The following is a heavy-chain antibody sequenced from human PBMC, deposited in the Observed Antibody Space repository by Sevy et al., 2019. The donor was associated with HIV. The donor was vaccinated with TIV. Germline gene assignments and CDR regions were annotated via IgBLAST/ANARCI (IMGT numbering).Heavy chain of an antibody. D-gene: IGHD6-13*01. J-gene: IGHJ3*02. CDR1: GGSISSSNW. CDR2: IYHSGST. CDR3: ARGLYSSSSPLGAFDI. V-gene: IGHV4-4*02. Sequence: SETLSLTCAVSGGSISSSNWWNWVRQPPGKGLEWIGEIYHSGSTNYNPSLKSRVTISVDKSRNHFSLKLSSVTAADTAVYYCARGLYSSSSPLGAFDIWGQWTMVTVSS.